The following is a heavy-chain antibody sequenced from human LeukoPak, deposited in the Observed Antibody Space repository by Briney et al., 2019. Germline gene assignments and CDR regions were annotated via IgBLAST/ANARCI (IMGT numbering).Heavy chain of an antibody. J-gene: IGHJ6*03. D-gene: IGHD3-10*01. Sequence: ASVNVSCKASGYTFTNYAMNWVRQAPGQGLEWMGWINTNTGNPTYAQGFTGRFVFSLDTSVSTAYLQISSLKAEDTALYYCARSGGSGSYYARYYYYYMDVWGKGTTVTVSS. CDR3: ARSGGSGSYYARYYYYYMDV. CDR2: INTNTGNP. V-gene: IGHV7-4-1*02. CDR1: GYTFTNYA.